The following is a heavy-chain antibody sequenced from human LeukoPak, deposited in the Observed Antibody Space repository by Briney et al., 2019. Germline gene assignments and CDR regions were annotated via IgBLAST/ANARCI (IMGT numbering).Heavy chain of an antibody. Sequence: PGGSLRLSCAASRFTFSSYVMSWVRQAPGKGLEWVSSISRSAGATYYADSVKGRFTISRDNSRNTLSLHMNSLRAEDTAVYFCAKHAGGHDLDALDIWGQGTMVTVSS. CDR2: ISRSAGAT. D-gene: IGHD2-2*01. V-gene: IGHV3-23*01. CDR3: AKHAGGHDLDALDI. CDR1: RFTFSSYV. J-gene: IGHJ3*02.